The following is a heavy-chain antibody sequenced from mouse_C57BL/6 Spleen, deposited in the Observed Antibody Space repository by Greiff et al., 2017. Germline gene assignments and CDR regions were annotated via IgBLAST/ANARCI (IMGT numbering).Heavy chain of an antibody. V-gene: IGHV1-80*01. CDR2: IYPGDGDT. CDR3: ARSPIYYGNPYAMDY. J-gene: IGHJ4*01. CDR1: GYAFSSYW. Sequence: QVQLQQSGAELVKPGASVKISCKASGYAFSSYWMNWVKQRPGKGLEWIGQIYPGDGDTNYNGKFKGKATLTADKSSSTAYMQLSSLTSEDSAVYFCARSPIYYGNPYAMDYWGQGTSVTVSS. D-gene: IGHD2-1*01.